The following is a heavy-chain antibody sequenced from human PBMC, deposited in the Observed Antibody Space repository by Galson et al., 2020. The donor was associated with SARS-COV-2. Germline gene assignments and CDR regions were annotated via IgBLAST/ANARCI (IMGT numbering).Heavy chain of an antibody. CDR2: IKQDGSEK. J-gene: IGHJ6*02. CDR1: GFTFSSYW. V-gene: IGHV3-7*01. Sequence: GESLKISCAASGFTFSSYWMSWVRQAPGKGLEWVANIKQDGSEKYYVDSVKGRFTISRDNAKNSLYLQMNSQRAEDTAVYYCARDRVARILLTAEVYYYYGMDVWGQGTTVTVSS. D-gene: IGHD2-15*01. CDR3: ARDRVARILLTAEVYYYYGMDV.